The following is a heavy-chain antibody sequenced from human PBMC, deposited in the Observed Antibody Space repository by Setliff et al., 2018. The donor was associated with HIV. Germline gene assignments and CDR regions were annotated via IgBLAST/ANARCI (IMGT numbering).Heavy chain of an antibody. CDR3: ASGRVRQSRKFGGVIVLPPFDY. CDR2: IHHSGST. Sequence: PSETLSLTCTVSGGSISDSYFYWSWIRQHPGKALEWIGYIHHSGSTFYNPSLKSRLIMSVDTSKSQFSLRLSSVTAADTDVYYCASGRVRQSRKFGGVIVLPPFDYWGQGTLVTVSS. D-gene: IGHD3-16*02. J-gene: IGHJ4*02. V-gene: IGHV4-31*03. CDR1: GGSISDSYFY.